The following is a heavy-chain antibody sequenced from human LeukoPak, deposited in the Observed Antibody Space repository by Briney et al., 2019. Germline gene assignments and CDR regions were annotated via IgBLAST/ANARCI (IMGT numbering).Heavy chain of an antibody. D-gene: IGHD7-27*01. J-gene: IGHJ3*02. Sequence: GGSLRLSCAASGFTFSTYSMNWVRQAPGKGLEWVSSISSSSSYIYYADSVKGRFTISRDNAKNSLYLQMNSLRAEDTAVYYCARDLGWGNSFDIWGQGTMVTVSS. CDR3: ARDLGWGNSFDI. CDR1: GFTFSTYS. CDR2: ISSSSSYI. V-gene: IGHV3-21*01.